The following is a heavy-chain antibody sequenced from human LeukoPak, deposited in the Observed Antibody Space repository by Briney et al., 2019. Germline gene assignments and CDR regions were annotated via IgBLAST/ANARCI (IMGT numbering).Heavy chain of an antibody. Sequence: ASVKVSCKASGYTFNSYDINWVRQATGQGLEWMGWINPNSSNTDYAQKVQGRVTMPWTLSISTAYMELSSLKSEDTVVYYCARGQSGSYYGFWNDAFDIWGQGTMVTVSS. D-gene: IGHD1-26*01. V-gene: IGHV1-8*01. CDR3: ARGQSGSYYGFWNDAFDI. CDR2: INPNSSNT. J-gene: IGHJ3*02. CDR1: GYTFNSYD.